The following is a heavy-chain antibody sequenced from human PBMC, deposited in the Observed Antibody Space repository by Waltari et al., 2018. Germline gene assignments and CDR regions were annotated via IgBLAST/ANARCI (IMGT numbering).Heavy chain of an antibody. Sequence: QVQLVQSGAEVRKPGSSVRVSCKAPVGTFSSYAISWVRQAPGQGLEWRGGIIPIFGTANYAQKFQGRVTITTDESTITAYMELSSLRSEDTAVYYWARSRGDYVWGSYRYYYFDYWGQGTLVTVSS. V-gene: IGHV1-69*05. CDR3: ARSRGDYVWGSYRYYYFDY. CDR2: IIPIFGTA. CDR1: VGTFSSYA. J-gene: IGHJ4*02. D-gene: IGHD3-16*02.